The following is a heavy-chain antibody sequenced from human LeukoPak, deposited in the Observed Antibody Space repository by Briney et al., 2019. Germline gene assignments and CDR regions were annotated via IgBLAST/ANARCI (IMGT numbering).Heavy chain of an antibody. CDR3: AKDWQQWLVLSAFDI. V-gene: IGHV3-23*01. D-gene: IGHD6-19*01. J-gene: IGHJ3*02. CDR1: GFTFSSYA. Sequence: GGSLRLSCAVSGFTFSSYAMNWVRQAPGKGLEWVSTISGSGGSTYYADSVKGRFTISRDNSKNTLYLQMNSLRAEDTAVYYCAKDWQQWLVLSAFDIWGQGTMVTVSS. CDR2: ISGSGGST.